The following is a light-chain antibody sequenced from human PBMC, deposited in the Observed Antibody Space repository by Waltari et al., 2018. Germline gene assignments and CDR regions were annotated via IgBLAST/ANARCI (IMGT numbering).Light chain of an antibody. CDR1: QSVSSNY. J-gene: IGKJ4*01. CDR3: QQYGTSPT. CDR2: GAS. V-gene: IGKV3-20*01. Sequence: VLTQSPGTLSLSPGERATLSCRAGQSVSSNYLAWYQQKPGQAPRLLIYGASSRATGIPDRFSGSGSGTDFTLTISSLEPEDFAVYYCQQYGTSPTFGGGTNVEIK.